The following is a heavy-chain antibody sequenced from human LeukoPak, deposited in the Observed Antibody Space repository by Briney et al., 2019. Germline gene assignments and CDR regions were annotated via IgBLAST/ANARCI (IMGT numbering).Heavy chain of an antibody. CDR1: GGSIRSYY. Sequence: SETLSLTCTVSGGSIRSYYWSWIRQPPGKGLEWIGYMHHSGSTKHNPYLKSRVTISLDTSKSQFSLKLSSVTAADTAVYYCARHAAVEGSSGWSPLWWFDPWGQGTLVTFSS. J-gene: IGHJ5*02. CDR3: ARHAAVEGSSGWSPLWWFDP. CDR2: MHHSGST. D-gene: IGHD6-19*01. V-gene: IGHV4-59*08.